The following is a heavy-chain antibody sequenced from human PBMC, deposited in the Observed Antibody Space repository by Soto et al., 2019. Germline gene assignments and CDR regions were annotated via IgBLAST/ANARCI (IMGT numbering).Heavy chain of an antibody. CDR3: ARGTYGDYGLGIDY. CDR2: IYYSGST. CDR1: GGSISSGVYY. V-gene: IGHV4-31*03. Sequence: SETLSLTCTVSGGSISSGVYYWSWIRQHPGKGLEWIGYIYYSGSTYYNPSLKSRVTISVDTSKNQFSLKLSSVTAADTAVYYCARGTYGDYGLGIDYWGQGTLVTVSS. J-gene: IGHJ4*02. D-gene: IGHD4-17*01.